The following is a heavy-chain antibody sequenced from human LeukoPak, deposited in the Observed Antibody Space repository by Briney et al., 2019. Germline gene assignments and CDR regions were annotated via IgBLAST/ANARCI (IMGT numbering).Heavy chain of an antibody. V-gene: IGHV1-24*01. CDR2: FDPEDGET. D-gene: IGHD3-10*01. J-gene: IGHJ4*02. CDR3: ARGPPLWFGELLEGMGEPSPVDYFDY. Sequence: ASVKVSCKVSGYTLTELSMHWVRQAPGKGLEWMGGFDPEDGETIYAQKFQGRVTMTEDTSTDTAYMELSSLRSEDTAVYYCARGPPLWFGELLEGMGEPSPVDYFDYWGQGTLVTVSS. CDR1: GYTLTELS.